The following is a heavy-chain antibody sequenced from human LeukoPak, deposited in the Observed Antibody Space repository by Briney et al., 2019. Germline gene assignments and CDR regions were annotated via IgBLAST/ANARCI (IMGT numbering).Heavy chain of an antibody. CDR2: ISYDGSNK. D-gene: IGHD5-12*01. Sequence: GGSLRLSCAASGFTFSSYAMHWVRQAPGKGLEWVAVISYDGSNKYYADSVKGRFTISRDNSKNTLYLQMDSLRAEDTAVYYCARDQRWLRMYYFDYWGQGTLVTVSS. J-gene: IGHJ4*02. CDR3: ARDQRWLRMYYFDY. V-gene: IGHV3-30-3*01. CDR1: GFTFSSYA.